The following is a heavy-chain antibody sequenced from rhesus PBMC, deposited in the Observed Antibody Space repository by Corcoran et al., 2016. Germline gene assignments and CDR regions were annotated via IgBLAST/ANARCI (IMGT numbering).Heavy chain of an antibody. CDR3: ARQGYTDHLGGLDS. CDR2: VYGNSART. Sequence: QVQLQESGPGLVKPSETLSLTCTVSGGSISGYYNWNWIRQSPGKGLEWIGAVYGNSARTNYNPSLKSRVTNSKDTSKDQFSLRLTSVTAADTAVYYCARQGYTDHLGGLDSWGQGVVVTVSS. J-gene: IGHJ6*01. V-gene: IGHV4-143*01. D-gene: IGHD2-39*02. CDR1: GGSISGYYN.